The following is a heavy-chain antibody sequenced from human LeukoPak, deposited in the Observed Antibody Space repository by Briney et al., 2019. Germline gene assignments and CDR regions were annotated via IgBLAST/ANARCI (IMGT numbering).Heavy chain of an antibody. CDR3: ARANSSSWHYFDD. J-gene: IGHJ4*02. Sequence: GGSLRLSCAASGFTFSSYAMSWVRQAPGKGLEWVSAISGSGGSTYYADSVKGRFTISRDNSKNAVFLQMNSLRGEDTAVFFCARANSSSWHYFDDWGQGTLVTVSS. D-gene: IGHD6-13*01. CDR1: GFTFSSYA. CDR2: ISGSGGST. V-gene: IGHV3-23*01.